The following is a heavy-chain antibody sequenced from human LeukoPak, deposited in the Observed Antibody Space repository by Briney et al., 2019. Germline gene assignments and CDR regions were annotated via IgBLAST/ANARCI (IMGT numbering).Heavy chain of an antibody. D-gene: IGHD1-26*01. J-gene: IGHJ1*01. CDR3: ARDSGSYWDFQH. Sequence: ASVKVSCKASGYTFTGYYMHWVRQAPGQGLEWMGRINPNSGGTNYAQKFQGRATMTRDTSISTAYMELSRLRSDDTAVYYCARDSGSYWDFQHWGQGTLVTVSS. V-gene: IGHV1-2*06. CDR1: GYTFTGYY. CDR2: INPNSGGT.